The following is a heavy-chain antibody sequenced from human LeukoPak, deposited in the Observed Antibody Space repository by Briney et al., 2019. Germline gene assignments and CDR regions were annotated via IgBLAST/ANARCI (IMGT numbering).Heavy chain of an antibody. CDR3: ARGIIYLDY. D-gene: IGHD3-10*01. J-gene: IGHJ4*02. CDR2: IYRDGTT. V-gene: IGHV3-53*04. Sequence: PGESLILSCEASGFNVSSNYMTWVRQAPGKGLEWVSLIYRDGTTDYADSVKGRFNISINNSKNTLYLQRDGLRAEDTAVYLCARGIIYLDYWGQGTLVTVSS. CDR1: GFNVSSNY.